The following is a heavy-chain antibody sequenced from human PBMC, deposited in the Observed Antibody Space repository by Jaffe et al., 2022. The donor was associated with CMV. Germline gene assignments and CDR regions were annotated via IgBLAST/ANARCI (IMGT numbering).Heavy chain of an antibody. CDR3: ARELLWFGEISTFDY. D-gene: IGHD3-10*01. CDR2: INPSGGST. Sequence: QVQLVQSGAEVKKPGASVKVSCKASGYTFTSYYMHWVRQAPGQGLEWMGIINPSGGSTSYAQKFQGRVTMTRDTSTSTVYMELSSLRSEDTAVYYCARELLWFGEISTFDYWGQGTLVTVSS. J-gene: IGHJ4*02. CDR1: GYTFTSYY. V-gene: IGHV1-46*01.